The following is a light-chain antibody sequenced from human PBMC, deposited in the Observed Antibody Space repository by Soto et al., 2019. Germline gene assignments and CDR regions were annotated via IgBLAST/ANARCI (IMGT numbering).Light chain of an antibody. Sequence: IQMTQSLSALSASIGDRVTIPRRASQDIKNYLAWYQQGAGKVPKLLIYATSTLQSGVPSRFSGSGSGTDFTLTISSLQPEDVATYYCQKYNSAPLTVGGCTKV. CDR3: QKYNSAPLT. J-gene: IGKJ4*02. CDR1: QDIKNY. CDR2: ATS. V-gene: IGKV1-27*01.